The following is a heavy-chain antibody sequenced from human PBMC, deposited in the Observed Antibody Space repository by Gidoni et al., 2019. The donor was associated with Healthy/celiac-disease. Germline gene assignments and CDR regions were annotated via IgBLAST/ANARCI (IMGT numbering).Heavy chain of an antibody. CDR1: GFTFSSYG. CDR3: ARGSLSSSLRLDY. D-gene: IGHD6-6*01. J-gene: IGHJ4*02. CDR2: IWYDGSNK. V-gene: IGHV3-33*01. Sequence: QVQLVASGGGVVQPGRSLRLSCAASGFTFSSYGMHWVRQAPGKGLEWVAVIWYDGSNKYYAGSVKGRFTISRDNSKNTLYLQMDSLRAEDTAVYYCARGSLSSSLRLDYWGQGTLVTVSS.